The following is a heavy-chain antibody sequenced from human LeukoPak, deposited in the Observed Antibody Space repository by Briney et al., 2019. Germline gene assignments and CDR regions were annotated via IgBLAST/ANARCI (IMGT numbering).Heavy chain of an antibody. CDR2: ISTYNGNT. Sequence: ASVKVSCKASGYTFTKYGITWVRQAPGQGLEWMGWISTYNGNTNYAQKLQGRVTMTTDTSTSTAYMELRSLRSDDTAVYYCARDLDSGSDDYYFDYWGQGTLVTVSS. CDR1: GYTFTKYG. D-gene: IGHD5-12*01. V-gene: IGHV1-18*01. J-gene: IGHJ4*02. CDR3: ARDLDSGSDDYYFDY.